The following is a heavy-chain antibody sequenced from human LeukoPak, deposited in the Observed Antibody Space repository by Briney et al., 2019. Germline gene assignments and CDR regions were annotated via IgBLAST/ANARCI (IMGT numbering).Heavy chain of an antibody. CDR1: GGSISSGAYY. Sequence: SETLSLTCTVSGGSISSGAYYWSWIRQHPGKGLEWIGYIDYGGSTYYSPSLKSRIIISVDTSKTQFSLKLSSVTAADTAVYYCAKNSNPYYFDYWGQGTLVTVSS. D-gene: IGHD4-11*01. J-gene: IGHJ4*02. CDR2: IDYGGST. CDR3: AKNSNPYYFDY. V-gene: IGHV4-31*03.